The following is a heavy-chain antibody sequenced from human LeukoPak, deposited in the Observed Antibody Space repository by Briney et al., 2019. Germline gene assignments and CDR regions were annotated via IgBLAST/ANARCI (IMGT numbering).Heavy chain of an antibody. D-gene: IGHD5-12*01. CDR3: AKVGYSGYEGY. CDR2: ISGSGGST. Sequence: GGSLRLSCAASGFTFSSYAISWVRQAPGKGLEWVSAISGSGGSTYYADSVKGRFTISRDNSKNTLYLQMNSLRAEDTAVCYCAKVGYSGYEGYWGQGTLVTVSS. V-gene: IGHV3-23*01. CDR1: GFTFSSYA. J-gene: IGHJ4*02.